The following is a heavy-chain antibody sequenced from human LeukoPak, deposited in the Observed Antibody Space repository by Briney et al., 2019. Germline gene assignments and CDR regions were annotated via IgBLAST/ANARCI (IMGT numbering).Heavy chain of an antibody. J-gene: IGHJ5*02. CDR1: GGSISSGGHY. Sequence: SETLSLTCTVSGGSISSGGHYWSWIRQHPGKGLEWIGYIYYSGSTYSNPSLKSRVTISVDTSKNQFSLNLSSVTAADTAVCYCARYCSSTNCYKGGFDPWGQGTLVTVSS. CDR2: IYYSGST. V-gene: IGHV4-31*03. D-gene: IGHD2-2*02. CDR3: ARYCSSTNCYKGGFDP.